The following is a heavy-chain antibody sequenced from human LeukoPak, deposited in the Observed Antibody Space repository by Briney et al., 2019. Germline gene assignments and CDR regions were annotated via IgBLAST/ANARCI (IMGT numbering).Heavy chain of an antibody. V-gene: IGHV3-21*01. CDR1: AFTFSNAY. CDR3: ARDAEVGYFDSSNFYDY. D-gene: IGHD3-22*01. Sequence: GGSLRLSCAASAFTFSNAYMNWVRQIPGKGLEWVSSISSSSSYIYYADSVKGRFTISRDNAKNSLYLQMNSLRAEDTAVYYCARDAEVGYFDSSNFYDYWGQGTLVTVSS. J-gene: IGHJ4*02. CDR2: ISSSSSYI.